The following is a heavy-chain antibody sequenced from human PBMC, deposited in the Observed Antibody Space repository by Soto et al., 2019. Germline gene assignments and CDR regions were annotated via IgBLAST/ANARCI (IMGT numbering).Heavy chain of an antibody. D-gene: IGHD3-22*01. J-gene: IGHJ6*02. CDR1: GYTFTSYY. V-gene: IGHV1-46*03. CDR3: ARVNYYDSSGPYGMDV. Sequence: QVQLVQSGAEVKKPGASVKVSCKASGYTFTSYYMHWVRQAPGQGLEWMGIINPSGGSTSYAQKFQGRVTMTRDTSTSTVYMELSSLRSEDTAVYYCARVNYYDSSGPYGMDVWGQGTTVTVSS. CDR2: INPSGGST.